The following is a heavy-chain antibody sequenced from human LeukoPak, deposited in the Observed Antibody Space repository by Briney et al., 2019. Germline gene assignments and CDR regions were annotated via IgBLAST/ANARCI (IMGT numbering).Heavy chain of an antibody. CDR1: GGSISSSSYY. CDR2: IYYSGST. J-gene: IGHJ4*02. V-gene: IGHV4-39*01. Sequence: SETLSLTCTVSGGSISSSSYYWGWIRQPPGKGLEWIGSIYYSGSTYYNPSLKSRVTISVDTSKNQFSLKLSSVTAADTAVYHCARLVYDSRGYYFDYWGQGTLVTVSS. CDR3: ARLVYDSRGYYFDY. D-gene: IGHD3-22*01.